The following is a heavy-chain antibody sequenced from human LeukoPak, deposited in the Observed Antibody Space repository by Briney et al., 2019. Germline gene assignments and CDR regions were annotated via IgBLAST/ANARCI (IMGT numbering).Heavy chain of an antibody. CDR3: ARDRGYCSSTSCYRYYYYGMDV. CDR1: GFTFSSYS. CDR2: ISSSSSYI. Sequence: GGSLRLSCAASGFTFSSYSMNWVRQAPGKGLEWVSSISSSSSYIYYADSVKGRFTISRDNAKNSLYLQMNSLRAEDTAVYYCARDRGYCSSTSCYRYYYYGMDVWGQGTTVTVSS. J-gene: IGHJ6*02. V-gene: IGHV3-21*01. D-gene: IGHD2-2*01.